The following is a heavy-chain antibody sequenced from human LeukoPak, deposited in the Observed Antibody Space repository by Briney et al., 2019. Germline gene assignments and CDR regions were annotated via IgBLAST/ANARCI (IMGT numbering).Heavy chain of an antibody. D-gene: IGHD2-2*01. Sequence: GASVKVSCKASGYTFTGYYMHWVRQAPGQGLEWMGWINPNSGGTNYAQKFQGRVTMTRDTSISTAYMELSRLRSDDTAVYYCARDPVPAAISEGYYYMDVWGKGTTVTVSS. CDR2: INPNSGGT. V-gene: IGHV1-2*02. CDR1: GYTFTGYY. CDR3: ARDPVPAAISEGYYYMDV. J-gene: IGHJ6*03.